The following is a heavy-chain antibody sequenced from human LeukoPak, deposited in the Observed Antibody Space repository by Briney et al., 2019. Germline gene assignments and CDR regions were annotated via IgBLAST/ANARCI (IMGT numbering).Heavy chain of an antibody. CDR3: ARGRPLDYYYGMDV. J-gene: IGHJ6*02. CDR2: IIPIFGTA. D-gene: IGHD6-6*01. CDR1: GGTFSSYA. Sequence: ASVTVSCTASGGTFSSYAISWVRQAPGQGLEWMGGIIPIFGTANYPQKFQGRVTITADESTSTAYMELSSLRSEDTAVYYCARGRPLDYYYGMDVWGQGTTVTVSS. V-gene: IGHV1-69*13.